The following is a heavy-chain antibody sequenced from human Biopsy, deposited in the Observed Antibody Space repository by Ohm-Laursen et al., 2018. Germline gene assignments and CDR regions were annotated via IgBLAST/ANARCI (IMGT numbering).Heavy chain of an antibody. CDR3: ARLYRLDDYWNDDPPDAFDV. V-gene: IGHV4-59*01. CDR1: GGSISSDY. Sequence: SQTLSLTCTVSGGSISSDYWSWIRQTPGKGLEWIGYIYYSGSTNYNPSLKSRVTISVDTSKNQFSLKLTPVTAADTAVFFCARLYRLDDYWNDDPPDAFDVWGQGTMVTVSS. J-gene: IGHJ3*01. D-gene: IGHD3-3*01. CDR2: IYYSGST.